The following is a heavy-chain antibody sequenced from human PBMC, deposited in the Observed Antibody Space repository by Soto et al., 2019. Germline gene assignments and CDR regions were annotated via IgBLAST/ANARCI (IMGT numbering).Heavy chain of an antibody. Sequence: QVQLVQSWAEVKKPGASVKVSCKASGYTFTSYDINWVRQATGQGLEWMGWMNPNSGNTGYAQKFQGRVTMTRNTSIRTAYLGLSSLRSEDTVVYCWAREPSGSSDCWGQGTLVTVTS. D-gene: IGHD1-26*01. CDR3: AREPSGSSDC. CDR1: GYTFTSYD. CDR2: MNPNSGNT. J-gene: IGHJ4*02. V-gene: IGHV1-8*01.